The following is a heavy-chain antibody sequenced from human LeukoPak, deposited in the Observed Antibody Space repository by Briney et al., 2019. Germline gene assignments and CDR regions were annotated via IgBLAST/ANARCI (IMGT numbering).Heavy chain of an antibody. J-gene: IGHJ4*02. CDR2: IKFDGSER. CDR1: GFSLGDYW. V-gene: IGHV3-7*01. D-gene: IGHD2-15*01. Sequence: GGSLRLSCAAPGFSLGDYWMTSVRQAPGRGLECVRNIKFDGSERYYRDSVRGRFPISRDNAKHSLYLQMNSLRVDDTGVYYCTRELSHECSGWEQGSLVTV. CDR3: TRELSHECSG.